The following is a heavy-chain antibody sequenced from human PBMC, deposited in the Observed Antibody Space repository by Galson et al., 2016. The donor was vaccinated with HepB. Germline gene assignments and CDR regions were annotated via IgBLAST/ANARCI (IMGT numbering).Heavy chain of an antibody. CDR3: ARDGGGTGGYYYYAMDV. V-gene: IGHV3-13*01. D-gene: IGHD1-14*01. J-gene: IGHJ6*02. CDR1: GFTFSRYD. CDR2: IGTAGDT. Sequence: SLRLSCAASGFTFSRYDMHWVRHVTGKGLEWVSAIGTAGDTYYPGSAKGRFTISRENAKNSLYLQMNSLRDEDTAVYYCARDGGGTGGYYYYAMDVWGQGTTGTVSS.